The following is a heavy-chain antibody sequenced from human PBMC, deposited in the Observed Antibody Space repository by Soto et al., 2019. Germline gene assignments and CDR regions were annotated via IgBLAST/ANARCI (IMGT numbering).Heavy chain of an antibody. CDR3: AKAGSYSGSSARVDY. Sequence: ETLSLTCNVSGASISGNYWSWIRQPPGKGLEWIGYIYYSGATNYNPSLESRVTISVDTPKSQFSLKLTSVTPADTAVYYCAKAGSYSGSSARVDYWGQGTLVTVSS. D-gene: IGHD1-26*01. J-gene: IGHJ4*02. CDR1: GASISGNY. CDR2: IYYSGAT. V-gene: IGHV4-59*01.